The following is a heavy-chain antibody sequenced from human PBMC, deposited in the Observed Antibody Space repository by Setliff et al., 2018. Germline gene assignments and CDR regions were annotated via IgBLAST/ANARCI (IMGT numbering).Heavy chain of an antibody. CDR2: ISGSGGST. J-gene: IGHJ4*02. Sequence: PGGSLRLSCAASGFTFSSYWMNWVRQAPGKGLEWVSSISGSGGSTYYADSVKGRFTISRDNSNNALYLQMNSLRAEDTAIYYCAKGGYSGSPGSYYFDYWGQGTLVTVSS. D-gene: IGHD1-26*01. V-gene: IGHV3-23*01. CDR1: GFTFSSYW. CDR3: AKGGYSGSPGSYYFDY.